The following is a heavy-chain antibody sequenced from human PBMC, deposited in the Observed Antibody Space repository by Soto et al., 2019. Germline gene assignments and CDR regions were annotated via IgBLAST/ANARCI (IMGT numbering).Heavy chain of an antibody. D-gene: IGHD6-19*01. CDR3: ARAPFRIAVAGPFDY. Sequence: HPGGSLRLSCAASGFTFSSYWMSWVRQAPGKGLEWVANIKQDGSEKYYVDSVKGRFTISRDNAKNSLYLQMNSLRAEDTAVYYCARAPFRIAVAGPFDYWGQGTLVTVSS. CDR2: IKQDGSEK. J-gene: IGHJ4*02. V-gene: IGHV3-7*05. CDR1: GFTFSSYW.